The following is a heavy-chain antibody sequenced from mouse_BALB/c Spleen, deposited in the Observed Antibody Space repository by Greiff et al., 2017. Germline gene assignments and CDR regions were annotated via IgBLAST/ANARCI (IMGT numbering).Heavy chain of an antibody. CDR2: ISNGGGST. V-gene: IGHV5-12-2*01. CDR1: GFTFSSYT. CDR3: ARHDGYDAMDY. J-gene: IGHJ4*01. Sequence: EVKVEESGGGLVQPGGSLKLSCAASGFTFSSYTMSWVRQTPEKRLEWVAYISNGGGSTYYPDTVKGRFTISRDNAKNTLYLQMSSLKSEDTAMYYCARHDGYDAMDYWGQGTSVTVSS. D-gene: IGHD2-3*01.